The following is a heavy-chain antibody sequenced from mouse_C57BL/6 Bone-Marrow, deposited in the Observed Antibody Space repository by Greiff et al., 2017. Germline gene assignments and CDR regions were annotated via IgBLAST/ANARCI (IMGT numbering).Heavy chain of an antibody. D-gene: IGHD2-4*01. CDR3: AIYDYDRRSYAMDY. CDR1: GYTFTSYW. J-gene: IGHJ4*01. Sequence: QVQLQQPGAELVMPGASVKLSCKASGYTFTSYWMHWVKQRPGQGLEWIGEIDPSDSYTNYNQKFKGKSTLNVDKSSSTAYMQLSSLTSEDSAVYYFAIYDYDRRSYAMDYWGQGTSVTVSS. CDR2: IDPSDSYT. V-gene: IGHV1-69*01.